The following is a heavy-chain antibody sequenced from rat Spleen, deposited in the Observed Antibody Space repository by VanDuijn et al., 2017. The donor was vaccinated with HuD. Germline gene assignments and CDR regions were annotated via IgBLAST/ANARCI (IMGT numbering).Heavy chain of an antibody. CDR1: GFTFSDYY. J-gene: IGHJ1*01. CDR2: IRSSGGST. D-gene: IGHD1-4*01. Sequence: EVQLVESDGGLVQPGRSLKLSCAASGFTFSDYYMAWVRQAQTKGLEWVASIRSSGGSTYYRDSVKGRFTVSRDNAKSTLYLQMDSLRSEDTATYYCIIGLPGYPYWYFDFWGPGTMVTVSS. V-gene: IGHV5-27*01. CDR3: IIGLPGYPYWYFDF.